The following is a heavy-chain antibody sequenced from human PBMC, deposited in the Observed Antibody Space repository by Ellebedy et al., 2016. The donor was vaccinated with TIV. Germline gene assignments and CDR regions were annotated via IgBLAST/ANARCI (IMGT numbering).Heavy chain of an antibody. J-gene: IGHJ4*01. D-gene: IGHD5/OR15-5a*01. CDR3: ARDMVQGMVSTYVWFDY. CDR1: GYTFTSYS. CDR2: IRAYTGDT. Sequence: ASVKVSCKASGYTFTSYSISWVRQAPGQGLEWMGWIRAYTGDTIYAQKVQGRLTMSTDTSTSTAYMELRSLRSDDTAVYYCARDMVQGMVSTYVWFDYWGQGTLVTVSS. V-gene: IGHV1-18*01.